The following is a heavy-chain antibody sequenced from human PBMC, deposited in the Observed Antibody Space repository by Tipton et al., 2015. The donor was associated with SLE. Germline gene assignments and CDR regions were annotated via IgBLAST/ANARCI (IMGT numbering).Heavy chain of an antibody. CDR1: GGSMSRGGYY. D-gene: IGHD6-13*01. CDR2: IYYSGNT. CDR3: ARDRGSPSAVDY. Sequence: TLSLTCTVSGGSMSRGGYYWSWIRQHPGKGLECIGYIYYSGNTHYSPSLKSRVTMSVDTSKNQFSLKLSSVTAADTAVYYCARDRGSPSAVDYWGQGTLVTVSS. J-gene: IGHJ4*02. V-gene: IGHV4-31*03.